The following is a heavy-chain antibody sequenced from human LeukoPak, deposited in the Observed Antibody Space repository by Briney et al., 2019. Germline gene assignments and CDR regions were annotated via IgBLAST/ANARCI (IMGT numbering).Heavy chain of an antibody. J-gene: IGHJ5*02. V-gene: IGHV4-61*02. D-gene: IGHD4/OR15-4a*01. CDR1: GGSISSGSYY. CDR3: ARDEGTIWFDP. CDR2: IYTSGST. Sequence: SETLSLTCTVSGGSISSGSYYWSWIRQPAGKGLEWIGRIYTSGSTNYNPSLKSRVTISVDTSKNQFSLKLSSVTAADTAVYYCARDEGTIWFDPWGQGTLVTVSS.